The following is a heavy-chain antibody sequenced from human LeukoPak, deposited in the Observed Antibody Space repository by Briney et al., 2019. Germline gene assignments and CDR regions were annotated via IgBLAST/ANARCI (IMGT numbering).Heavy chain of an antibody. D-gene: IGHD3-10*01. CDR2: ISSNGGST. CDR3: ARDQGGSGNNFDY. CDR1: GFTFRSYA. Sequence: PGGSLRLSCAASGFTFRSYAMPWVRQAPGKGLEYVSAISSNGGSTYYANSVKGRFTISRDNSKNTLYLQMGSLRAEDMAVYYCARDQGGSGNNFDYWGQGTLVTVSS. V-gene: IGHV3-64*01. J-gene: IGHJ4*02.